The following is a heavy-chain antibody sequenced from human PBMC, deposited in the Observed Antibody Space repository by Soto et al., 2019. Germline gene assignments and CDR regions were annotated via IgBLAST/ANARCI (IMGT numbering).Heavy chain of an antibody. Sequence: GGSLRLSCAASGFTFRNYGMNWVRQAPGKGLEWVSGLSDSGGSIYYADSVKGRFTISRDNSMNTLYLQMNTLRAEDTAVYYCAKVSSAWYAGFFDLWGQGTLVTGSS. CDR3: AKVSSAWYAGFFDL. D-gene: IGHD2-8*01. V-gene: IGHV3-23*01. CDR2: LSDSGGSI. CDR1: GFTFRNYG. J-gene: IGHJ4*02.